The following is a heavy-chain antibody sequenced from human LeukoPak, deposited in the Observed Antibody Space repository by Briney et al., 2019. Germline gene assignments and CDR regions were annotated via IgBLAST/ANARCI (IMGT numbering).Heavy chain of an antibody. V-gene: IGHV3-48*03. CDR1: GFTFSSYE. D-gene: IGHD3-10*01. CDR2: ISSSGSTI. CDR3: ARSELGYNYHYMDV. J-gene: IGHJ6*03. Sequence: GGSLRLSCAASGFTFSSYEMNWVRQAPGKGLEWVSYISSSGSTIYYADSVKGRFTISRDNAKNSLYLQMNSLRAEDTAVYYCARSELGYNYHYMDVWGKGTTVTISS.